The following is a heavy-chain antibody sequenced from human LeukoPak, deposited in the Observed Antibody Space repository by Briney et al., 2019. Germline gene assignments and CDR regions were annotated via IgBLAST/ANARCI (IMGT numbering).Heavy chain of an antibody. Sequence: SVKVSCKASGFTFTSSAMLWVLQARGQRLEWIRWIVVASGNTNYAQKFQERVTITRDMSTSTAYMELSSLRSEDTAVYYCAADGGRVGATTSFEYFQHWGQGTLVTVSS. CDR2: IVVASGNT. D-gene: IGHD1-26*01. V-gene: IGHV1-58*02. CDR3: AADGGRVGATTSFEYFQH. CDR1: GFTFTSSA. J-gene: IGHJ1*01.